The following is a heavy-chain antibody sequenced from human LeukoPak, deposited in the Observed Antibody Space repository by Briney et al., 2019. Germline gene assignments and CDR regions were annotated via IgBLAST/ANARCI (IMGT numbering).Heavy chain of an antibody. CDR3: ARQDYYDSSHC. D-gene: IGHD3-22*01. J-gene: IGHJ4*02. Sequence: GGSLRLSCAASGFTFSSYAMSWVRQAPGKGLEWVSTISGSGGNTYYADSVKGRFAISRDSSKNTVYLQMNSLRAEDTAVYYCARQDYYDSSHCWGQGTLVTVSS. CDR1: GFTFSSYA. V-gene: IGHV3-23*01. CDR2: ISGSGGNT.